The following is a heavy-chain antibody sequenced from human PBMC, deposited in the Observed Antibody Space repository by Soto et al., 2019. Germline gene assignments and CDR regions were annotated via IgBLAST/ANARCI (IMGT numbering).Heavy chain of an antibody. Sequence: RGPRLLSGGVPGFPFRRDALSSAPPAPGKGMEWVSAITGSGGSTYYADSVKGRFTISRDNSKNTLYLQMNSLRAEDTAVYYCAKDHAPRITNWKYYGMDVWGQGTTVTVSS. CDR3: AKDHAPRITNWKYYGMDV. CDR1: GFPFRRDA. D-gene: IGHD1-1*01. CDR2: ITGSGGST. J-gene: IGHJ6*02. V-gene: IGHV3-23*01.